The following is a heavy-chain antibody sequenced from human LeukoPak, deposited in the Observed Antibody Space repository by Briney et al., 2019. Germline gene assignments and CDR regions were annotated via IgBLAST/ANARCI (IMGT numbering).Heavy chain of an antibody. CDR1: GYTFTSYD. CDR3: AGGLEWFNWFDP. J-gene: IGHJ5*02. D-gene: IGHD3-3*01. CDR2: MNPNSGNT. Sequence: GASVKVSCKASGYTFTSYDINWVRQATGQGLEWMGWMNPNSGNTGYAQKFQGRVTMTRNTSISTAYMELSSLRSEGTAVYYCAGGLEWFNWFDPWGQGTLVTVSS. V-gene: IGHV1-8*01.